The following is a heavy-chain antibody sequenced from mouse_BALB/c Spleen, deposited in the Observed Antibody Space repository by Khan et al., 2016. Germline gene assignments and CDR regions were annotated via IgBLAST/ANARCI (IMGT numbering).Heavy chain of an antibody. CDR3: TRGGLRSFDY. CDR1: GFTFSSYG. J-gene: IGHJ2*01. Sequence: EVELVESGGGLVQPGGSMKLSCADSGFTFSSYGMSWVRQTPVKRLEFVATINSNGGSTSYPYSMKGRFTISRYNAQNTLYLKMSSLKSRKTAMYYWTRGGLRSFDYWGPGT. D-gene: IGHD1-1*01. V-gene: IGHV5-6-3*01. CDR2: INSNGGST.